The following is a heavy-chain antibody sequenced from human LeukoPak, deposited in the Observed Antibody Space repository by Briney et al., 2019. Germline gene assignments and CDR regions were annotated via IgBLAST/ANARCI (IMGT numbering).Heavy chain of an antibody. CDR1: GFTFSNYA. V-gene: IGHV3-23*01. Sequence: GGSLRLSCAASGFTFSNYAMNWVRLAPGKGLEWVSGISGSGGSTNYADSVKGRFTISRDNSKNTVYLQMNSLRAEDTAVYYCAKENSWSGTTTPFEYWGQGTLVTVSS. J-gene: IGHJ4*02. CDR3: AKENSWSGTTTPFEY. CDR2: ISGSGGST. D-gene: IGHD3-3*01.